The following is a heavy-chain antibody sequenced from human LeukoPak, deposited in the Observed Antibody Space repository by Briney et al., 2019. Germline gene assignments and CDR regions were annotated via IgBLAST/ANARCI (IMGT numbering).Heavy chain of an antibody. CDR3: ATTPYYYDSSGYAFDY. J-gene: IGHJ4*02. V-gene: IGHV1-2*02. CDR2: INPNSGGT. Sequence: ASVKVSCKASGYTFTGYYMHWVRQAPGQGLGWMGWINPNSGGTNYAQKFQGRVTMTRDTSISTAYMELSRLRSDDTAVYYCATTPYYYDSSGYAFDYWGQGTLVTVSS. CDR1: GYTFTGYY. D-gene: IGHD3-22*01.